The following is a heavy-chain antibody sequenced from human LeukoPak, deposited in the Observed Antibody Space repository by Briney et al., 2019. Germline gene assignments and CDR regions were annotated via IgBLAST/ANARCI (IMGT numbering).Heavy chain of an antibody. Sequence: PSETLSLTCTVSGGSISSSSYYWGWIRQPPGKGLEWIGSIYYSGSTYYNPSLKSRVTISVDTSKNQFSLKLSSVTAADTAVYYCARIGVYDSSGYGENWFDPWGQGTLVTVSS. J-gene: IGHJ5*02. CDR3: ARIGVYDSSGYGENWFDP. CDR2: IYYSGST. CDR1: GGSISSSSYY. D-gene: IGHD3-22*01. V-gene: IGHV4-39*01.